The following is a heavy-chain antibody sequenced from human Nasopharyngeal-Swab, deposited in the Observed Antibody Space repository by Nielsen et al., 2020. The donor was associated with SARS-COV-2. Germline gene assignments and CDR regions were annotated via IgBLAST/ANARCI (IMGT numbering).Heavy chain of an antibody. D-gene: IGHD6-19*01. CDR2: IYYSGST. J-gene: IGHJ6*03. CDR3: ARVSQDYKANSGGGYYYMDV. Sequence: WIRRPPGKGLEWIGYIYYSGSTNYNPSLKSRVTISVDTTKNQFSLKLSSVTAADTAVYYCARVSQDYKANSGGGYYYMDVWGKGTTVTVSS. V-gene: IGHV4-59*01.